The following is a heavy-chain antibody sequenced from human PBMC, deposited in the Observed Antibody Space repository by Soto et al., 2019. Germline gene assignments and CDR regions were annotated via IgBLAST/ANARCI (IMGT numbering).Heavy chain of an antibody. CDR1: GFTFSDHY. V-gene: IGHV3-72*01. J-gene: IGHJ6*01. CDR2: IRNRDNSHTT. D-gene: IGHD1-26*01. Sequence: EVQLVESGGGLVQPGGSLRLSCAASGFTFSDHYMDWVRQAPGKGLEWVARIRNRDNSHTTEYAASVKGRFTISRDESKSSRYLQMNSLKIEDTAVYYCTRGLLGGAPSYTFHGMDVWGQGTTVTVSS. CDR3: TRGLLGGAPSYTFHGMDV.